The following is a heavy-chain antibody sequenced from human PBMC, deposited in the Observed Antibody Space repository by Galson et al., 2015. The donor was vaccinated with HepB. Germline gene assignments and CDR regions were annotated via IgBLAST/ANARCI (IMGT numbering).Heavy chain of an antibody. CDR1: GGTFSSYA. Sequence: SVKVSCKASGGTFSSYAISWVRQAPGQGLEWMGGIIPIFGTANYAQKFQGRVTITADESTSTAYMELSSLRSEDTAVYYCARESAGYGYYDSSGYSSYYYGMDVWGQGTTVTVSS. D-gene: IGHD3-22*01. CDR3: ARESAGYGYYDSSGYSSYYYGMDV. J-gene: IGHJ6*02. V-gene: IGHV1-69*13. CDR2: IIPIFGTA.